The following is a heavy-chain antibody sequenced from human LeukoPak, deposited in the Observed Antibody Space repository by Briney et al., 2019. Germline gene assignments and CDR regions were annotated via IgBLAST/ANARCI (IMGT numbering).Heavy chain of an antibody. D-gene: IGHD6-19*01. V-gene: IGHV3-30*03. Sequence: PGRSLRLSCAASGFTFSSYGMHWVRQAPGKGLEWVAVISYDGSNKYYADSVKGRFTISRDNSKNTLYLQMNSLRAEDTAVYYCATLGWPSVGYWGQGTLVTVSS. CDR1: GFTFSSYG. CDR2: ISYDGSNK. CDR3: ATLGWPSVGY. J-gene: IGHJ4*02.